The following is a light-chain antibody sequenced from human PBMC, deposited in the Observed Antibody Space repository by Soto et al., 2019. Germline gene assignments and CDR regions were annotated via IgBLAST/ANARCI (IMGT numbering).Light chain of an antibody. Sequence: DIQLTQSPPSLSASVGDTITITCRASQSVSTYLNWYQQRPGKAPNLLIYAASSMISGVPSRFSGSGSGTDFTLTITSLRPEDFATYYCQQSYHTSWTFGQGTKVDIK. CDR2: AAS. CDR1: QSVSTY. J-gene: IGKJ1*01. CDR3: QQSYHTSWT. V-gene: IGKV1-39*01.